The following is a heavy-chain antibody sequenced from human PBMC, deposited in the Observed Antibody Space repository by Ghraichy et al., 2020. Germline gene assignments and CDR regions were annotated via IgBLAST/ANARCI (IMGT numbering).Heavy chain of an antibody. CDR1: GFTFDDYA. J-gene: IGHJ4*02. Sequence: SLNISCAASGFTFDDYAMHWVRQAPGKGLEWVSGISWSSGSIGYADSVKGRFTISRDNAKNSLYLQMNSLRAEDTALYYCAKSLSGSYYYFDSCGQGTLFTVSS. D-gene: IGHD1-26*01. CDR2: ISWSSGSI. V-gene: IGHV3-9*01. CDR3: AKSLSGSYYYFDS.